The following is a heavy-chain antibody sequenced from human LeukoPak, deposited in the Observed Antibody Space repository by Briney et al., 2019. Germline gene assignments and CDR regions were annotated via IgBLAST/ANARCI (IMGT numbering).Heavy chain of an antibody. CDR3: ARGRGFSAPSTEFDY. CDR2: INHSGST. J-gene: IGHJ4*02. CDR1: GGSFSGYY. Sequence: KPSETLSLTCAVYGGSFSGYYWSWIRQPPGKWLEWIGEINHSGSTNYNPSLKSRVTISVDTSKNQFSLKLSSVTAADTAVYYCARGRGFSAPSTEFDYWGQGTLVTVSS. V-gene: IGHV4-34*01. D-gene: IGHD1-26*01.